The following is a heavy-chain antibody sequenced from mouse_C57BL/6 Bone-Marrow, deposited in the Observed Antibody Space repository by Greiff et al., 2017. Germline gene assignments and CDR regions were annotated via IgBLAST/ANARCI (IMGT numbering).Heavy chain of an antibody. CDR2: INPSSGYT. J-gene: IGHJ2*01. CDR3: ARRYYGSSYYFDY. D-gene: IGHD1-1*01. Sequence: QVQLQQSGAELAKPGASVTLSCKASGYTFTSYWMHWVKQRPGQGLEWIGYINPSSGYTKYNQKFKDKATLTADKSSSTAYMQLSSLTYEDSAVYYCARRYYGSSYYFDYWGQGTTLTVSS. CDR1: GYTFTSYW. V-gene: IGHV1-7*01.